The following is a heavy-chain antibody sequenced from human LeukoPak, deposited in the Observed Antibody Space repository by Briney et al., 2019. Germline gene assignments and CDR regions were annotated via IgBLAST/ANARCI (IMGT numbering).Heavy chain of an antibody. D-gene: IGHD3-22*01. Sequence: SGGSLRLSCAASGFTFSSDSMNWVRQAPGKGLEWVSYISSSSSTIYYADSVKGRFTISRDNAKNSLYLQMNSLRAEDTAVYYCARGYYYDSSGPFDYWGQGTLVTVSS. CDR1: GFTFSSDS. J-gene: IGHJ4*02. CDR2: ISSSSSTI. V-gene: IGHV3-48*01. CDR3: ARGYYYDSSGPFDY.